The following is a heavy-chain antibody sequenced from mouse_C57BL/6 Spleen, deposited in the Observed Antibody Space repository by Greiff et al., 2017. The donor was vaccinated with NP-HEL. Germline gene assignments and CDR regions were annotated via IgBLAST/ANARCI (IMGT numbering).Heavy chain of an antibody. D-gene: IGHD3-2*02. CDR2: IDPEDGDT. V-gene: IGHV14-1*01. CDR3: TTLDSAGYVGAY. J-gene: IGHJ3*01. Sequence: VQLQQSGAELVRPGASVKLSCTASGFNIKDYYMHWVKQRPEQGLEWIGRIDPEDGDTEYAPKFQGKATMTADTSSNAAYLQLSSLTSEDTAVYDCTTLDSAGYVGAYWGQGTLVTGSA. CDR1: GFNIKDYY.